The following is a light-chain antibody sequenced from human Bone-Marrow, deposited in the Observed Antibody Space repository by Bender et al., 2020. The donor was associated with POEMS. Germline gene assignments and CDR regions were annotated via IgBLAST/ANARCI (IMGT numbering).Light chain of an antibody. CDR1: NIGSES. V-gene: IGLV3-21*04. CDR2: YDT. Sequence: SYVLTQAPSMSEAPGKTAKITCGGHNIGSESVHWYQCKPGQAPLNVIYYDTERPPGIPERFSGSKSANEATLTISRVEAGDEADYYCQVWDADSYHPVFGGGTKLTVL. J-gene: IGLJ2*01. CDR3: QVWDADSYHPV.